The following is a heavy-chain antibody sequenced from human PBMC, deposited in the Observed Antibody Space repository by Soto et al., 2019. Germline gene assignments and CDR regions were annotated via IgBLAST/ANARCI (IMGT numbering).Heavy chain of an antibody. D-gene: IGHD2-8*01. CDR1: GFTFSSYG. J-gene: IGHJ6*02. V-gene: IGHV3-30*18. Sequence: PGRSLRLSCAASGFTFSSYGMHCVRQAPGKGLAWVAVISYDGSNKYYADSVKGRFTLSRDNSKNTMYLQMNSVRAEDTAVYYCVEEGDIVLIVYDYCMDVWGQGTTVTVSS. CDR2: ISYDGSNK. CDR3: VEEGDIVLIVYDYCMDV.